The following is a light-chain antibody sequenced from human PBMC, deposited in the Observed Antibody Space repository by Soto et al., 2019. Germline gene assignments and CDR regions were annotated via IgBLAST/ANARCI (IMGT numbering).Light chain of an antibody. CDR2: GAS. CDR1: QNVSTW. J-gene: IGKJ1*01. CDR3: QHYNSYSEA. V-gene: IGKV1-5*01. Sequence: DIQITQSPSSVSASVGDRVTVTCRASQNVSTWLTWYQQTPGKAPNLLIYGASTLQRGVPSRFSGSGSGTEFTLTISSLQPDDFATYYCQHYNSYSEAFGQGTKVDI.